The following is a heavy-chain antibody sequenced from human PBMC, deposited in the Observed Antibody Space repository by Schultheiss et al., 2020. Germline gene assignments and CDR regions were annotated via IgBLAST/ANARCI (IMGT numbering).Heavy chain of an antibody. CDR3: ARGDVTILGVATGPMFDH. J-gene: IGHJ4*02. CDR1: EYTFTGYH. CDR2: INPNSGGT. V-gene: IGHV1-2*04. Sequence: AAVKVSCKASEYTFTGYHIHWVRQAPGQGLEWMGWINPNSGGTNYAQKFQVWVTMTRDTSISTAYMELTRLRSDDTAVYYCARGDVTILGVATGPMFDHWGQGTLVTVSS. D-gene: IGHD3-3*01.